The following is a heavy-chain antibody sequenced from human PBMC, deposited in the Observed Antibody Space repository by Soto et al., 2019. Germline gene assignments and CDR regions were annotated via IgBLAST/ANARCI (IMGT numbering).Heavy chain of an antibody. Sequence: QVQVVQSGAEVKKPGASVKVSCKVSGYTLTDLAMHWVRQAPGKGLEWVGGCDPEDGETIYAQKFQGRVTLTEDTSTDTAYMELSSLRSEDTAVYYCATRGTRWLQSPFDYWGQGTLVTVSS. D-gene: IGHD1-1*01. CDR2: CDPEDGET. CDR1: GYTLTDLA. J-gene: IGHJ4*02. V-gene: IGHV1-24*01. CDR3: ATRGTRWLQSPFDY.